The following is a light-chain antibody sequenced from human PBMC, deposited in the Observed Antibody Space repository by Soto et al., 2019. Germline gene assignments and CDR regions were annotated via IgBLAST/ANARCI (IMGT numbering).Light chain of an antibody. CDR1: QSINSW. Sequence: DIQMTQSPSPLSASVGDRVTITCRASQSINSWLAWYQQKPGKAPKLLIYKASILESGVSSRFSGSGSGTEFTLTISSLQPDDFATYYCQQYEGYWTFGQGTKVEIK. J-gene: IGKJ1*01. CDR2: KAS. V-gene: IGKV1-5*03. CDR3: QQYEGYWT.